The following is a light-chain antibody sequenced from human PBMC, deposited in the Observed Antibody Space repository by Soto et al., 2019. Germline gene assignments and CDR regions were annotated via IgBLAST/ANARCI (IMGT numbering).Light chain of an antibody. CDR2: EVS. CDR3: SSFTSSSTLV. CDR1: SSDVGSHNR. V-gene: IGLV2-18*02. Sequence: QSALTQPPSVSGSPGQSVTISCTGTSSDVGSHNRVSWYQQPPGTAPKLMIYEVSNRPSGVSDRFSGSKSGNTASLTISGLQAEDEADYYCSSFTSSSTLVFGGGTKLTVL. J-gene: IGLJ3*02.